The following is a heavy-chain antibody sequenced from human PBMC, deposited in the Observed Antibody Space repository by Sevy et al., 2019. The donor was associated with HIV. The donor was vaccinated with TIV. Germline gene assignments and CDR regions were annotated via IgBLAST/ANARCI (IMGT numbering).Heavy chain of an antibody. CDR2: ISYDGSNK. V-gene: IGHV3-30-3*01. D-gene: IGHD4-17*01. CDR1: GITFSSHA. J-gene: IGHJ4*02. CDR3: ARADYGDYSGEFDY. Sequence: GGSLRLSCAASGITFSSHAMHWVRQAPGKGLEWVTIISYDGSNKYYADSVKGRFTISRDNSKNTLYLQMTSLRAEDTAVYYCARADYGDYSGEFDYWGQGTLVTVSS.